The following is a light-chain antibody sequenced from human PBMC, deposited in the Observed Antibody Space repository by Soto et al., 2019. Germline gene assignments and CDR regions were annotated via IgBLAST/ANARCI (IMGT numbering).Light chain of an antibody. V-gene: IGKV3-11*01. CDR1: QSVSSH. J-gene: IGKJ5*01. CDR3: QQRSNWPFT. Sequence: IVLTHSPATLSLSPWERATLSCRASQSVSSHLAWYQQKPGQAPRLLIYDALNRATGIPARFSGSGSGTDFTLTISSLEAEDFAVYYCQQRSNWPFTFGQGTRLEIK. CDR2: DAL.